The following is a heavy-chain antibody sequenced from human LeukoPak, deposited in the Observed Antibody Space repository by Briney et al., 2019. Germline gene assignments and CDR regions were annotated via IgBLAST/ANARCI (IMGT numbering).Heavy chain of an antibody. D-gene: IGHD2-15*01. CDR2: MSGNGLVT. CDR1: GLTFSKYA. Sequence: PGGSLRLSCAASGLTFSKYAMSWVRQAPGRGLEGLSVMSGNGLVTYYADSVEGRVTISRDSSQTTLYLQMDSLRAEDTAIYYCANLPPLRGGGLPFDPWGQGTLVTVSS. CDR3: ANLPPLRGGGLPFDP. V-gene: IGHV3-23*01. J-gene: IGHJ5*02.